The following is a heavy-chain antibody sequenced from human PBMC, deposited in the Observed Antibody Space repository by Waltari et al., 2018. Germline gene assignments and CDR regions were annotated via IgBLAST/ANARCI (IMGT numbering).Heavy chain of an antibody. Sequence: VQLVQSGAEVKNPGASVRISCKISGNTLTGYYLHWVRQAPGQGLEFLGWMHPANGGTRYTQNFQGRVALTRDTSIETSYMELSRLTSEDTAIYFCALLPNFNEYLFDFWGQGTLVTVSS. CDR2: MHPANGGT. CDR3: ALLPNFNEYLFDF. CDR1: GNTLTGYY. V-gene: IGHV1-2*02. J-gene: IGHJ4*02. D-gene: IGHD7-27*01.